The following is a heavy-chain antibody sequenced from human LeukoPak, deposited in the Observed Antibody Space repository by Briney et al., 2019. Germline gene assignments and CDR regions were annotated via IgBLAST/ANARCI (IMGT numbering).Heavy chain of an antibody. D-gene: IGHD3-16*01. Sequence: SVKVSCKASGGTFSSYAISWVRQAPGQGLEWMGRIIPILGIANYAQKFQGRVTITADKSTSTAYMELSSLRSEDTAVYYCARGMLPRDGNWFDPWGQGTLVTVSS. CDR1: GGTFSSYA. CDR2: IIPILGIA. CDR3: ARGMLPRDGNWFDP. J-gene: IGHJ5*02. V-gene: IGHV1-69*04.